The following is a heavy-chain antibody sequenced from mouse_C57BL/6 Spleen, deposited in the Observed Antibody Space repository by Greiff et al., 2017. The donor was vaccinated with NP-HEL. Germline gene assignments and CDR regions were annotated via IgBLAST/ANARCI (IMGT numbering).Heavy chain of an antibody. D-gene: IGHD1-1*01. CDR2: IHPNSGST. Sequence: QVQLQQSGAELVKPGASVKLSCKASGYTFTSYWMHWVKQRPGQGLEWIGMIHPNSGSTNYNEKFKSKATLTVDKSSSTAYMQLSSLTSEDSAVYYCARGFITTVVGGYFDYWGQGTTLTVSS. V-gene: IGHV1-64*01. J-gene: IGHJ2*01. CDR1: GYTFTSYW. CDR3: ARGFITTVVGGYFDY.